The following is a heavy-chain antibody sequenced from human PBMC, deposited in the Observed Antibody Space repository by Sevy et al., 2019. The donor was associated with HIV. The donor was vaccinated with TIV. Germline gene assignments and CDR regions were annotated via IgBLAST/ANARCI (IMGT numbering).Heavy chain of an antibody. D-gene: IGHD2-8*01. CDR3: ARGRKTTQEWLEELDYYYGMDV. CDR1: GFTFSTYD. V-gene: IGHV3-30*02. Sequence: GGSLRLSCAASGFTFSTYDMHWVRQAPGKGLEWVAYIRSDGSNKYYGDSVRGRFTISRDNSKSTLYVQLNSLRAEDTAVYYCARGRKTTQEWLEELDYYYGMDVWGQGTSVTVSS. CDR2: IRSDGSNK. J-gene: IGHJ6*02.